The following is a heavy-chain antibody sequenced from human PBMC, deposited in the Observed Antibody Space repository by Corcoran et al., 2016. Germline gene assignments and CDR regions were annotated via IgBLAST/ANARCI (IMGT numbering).Heavy chain of an antibody. J-gene: IGHJ4*02. D-gene: IGHD3-16*01. V-gene: IGHV3-15*01. CDR3: TTGGYYFDY. CDR1: GFAFSNAW. Sequence: VHLVESGGGFVKPGGSLRLSCAGSGFAFSNAWMNWVRQAPGKGLAWVGRIKSKYDCATTDSAAPVTDRFSISRDDSKNTVYCQMNSLKTEDTAVYYCTTGGYYFDYWGQGTWVTVSS. CDR2: IKSKYDCATT.